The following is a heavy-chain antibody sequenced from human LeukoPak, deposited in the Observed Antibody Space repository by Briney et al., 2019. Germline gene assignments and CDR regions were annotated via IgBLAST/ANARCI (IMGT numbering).Heavy chain of an antibody. J-gene: IGHJ5*02. CDR2: ISYDGSNK. CDR3: ARDHQLQNGNWFDP. V-gene: IGHV3-30*03. Sequence: GRSLRLSCAASGFTLSSYGMHWVRQAPGKGLEWVAAISYDGSNKYYADSVKGRFSVSRDNSKNTLYLQMNSLRPEDTAVYYCARDHQLQNGNWFDPWGQGTLVTVSS. D-gene: IGHD2-2*01. CDR1: GFTLSSYG.